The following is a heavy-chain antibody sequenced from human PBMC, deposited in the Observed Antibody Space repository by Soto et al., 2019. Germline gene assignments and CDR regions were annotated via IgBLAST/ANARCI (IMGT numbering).Heavy chain of an antibody. V-gene: IGHV3-30*18. J-gene: IGHJ6*03. CDR1: GFTFSSYS. CDR3: AKEYCSSTSCSTYLRYYYYYMDV. D-gene: IGHD2-2*02. CDR2: ISYDGSNK. Sequence: GGSLRLSCAASGFTFSSYSMHWVRQAPGKGLEWVAVISYDGSNKYYADSVKGRFTISRDNSKNTLYLQMNSLRAEDTAVYYCAKEYCSSTSCSTYLRYYYYYMDVWGKGTTVTVSS.